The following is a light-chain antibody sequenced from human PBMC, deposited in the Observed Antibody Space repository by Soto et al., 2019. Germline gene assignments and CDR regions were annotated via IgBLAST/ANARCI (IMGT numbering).Light chain of an antibody. CDR2: SNN. CDR3: AAWDDSLDGLV. V-gene: IGLV1-44*01. Sequence: QAVLTQPPSASGTPGQRVTISCSGSSFNIGRNTITWYRQLPGTAPTLLIYSNNQRPSGVPDRFSGSKSATSASLAISGLQSEDEADDFCAAWDDSLDGLVFGGGTKVTVL. J-gene: IGLJ2*01. CDR1: SFNIGRNT.